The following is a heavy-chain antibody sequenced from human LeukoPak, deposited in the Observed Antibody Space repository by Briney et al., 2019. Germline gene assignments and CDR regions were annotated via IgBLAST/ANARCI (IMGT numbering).Heavy chain of an antibody. CDR3: ATMSPGIQLWLGY. Sequence: ASVKVSCKASGGTFSSYAISWVRQAPGQGLEWMGGIIPIFGTANYAQKFQGRVTITADESTSTAYMELSSLRSEDTAVYYCATMSPGIQLWLGYWGQGTLVTVSS. D-gene: IGHD5-18*01. V-gene: IGHV1-69*13. CDR1: GGTFSSYA. CDR2: IIPIFGTA. J-gene: IGHJ4*02.